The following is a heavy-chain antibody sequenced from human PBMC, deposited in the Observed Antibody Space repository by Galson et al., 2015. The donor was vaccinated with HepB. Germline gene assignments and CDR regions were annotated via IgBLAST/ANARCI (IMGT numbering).Heavy chain of an antibody. V-gene: IGHV4-59*01. D-gene: IGHD3-22*01. Sequence: SLTCTVSGGSISSYYWSWIRQPPGKGLEWIGYIYYSGSTNYNPSLKSRVTISVDTSKNQFSLKLSSVTAADTAVYYCARDRRETGYYDSSGYLNGGRFDPWGQGTLVTVSS. CDR2: IYYSGST. CDR3: ARDRRETGYYDSSGYLNGGRFDP. CDR1: GGSISSYY. J-gene: IGHJ5*02.